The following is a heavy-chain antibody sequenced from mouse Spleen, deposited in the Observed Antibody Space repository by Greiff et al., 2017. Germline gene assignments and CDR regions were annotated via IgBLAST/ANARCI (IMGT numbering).Heavy chain of an antibody. V-gene: IGHV1-72*01. J-gene: IGHJ3*01. CDR3: ARSLLYYGDFAY. CDR1: GYTFTSYW. CDR2: IDPNSGGT. D-gene: IGHD2-13*01. Sequence: QVQLQPGAELVKPGASVKLFCKASGYTFTSYWMLWVKQRPGRGLVWIGRIDPNSGGTKYNEKFKSKATLTVDKPSSTAYMQLSSLPSEDSAVYYCARSLLYYGDFAYWGQGTLVTVSA.